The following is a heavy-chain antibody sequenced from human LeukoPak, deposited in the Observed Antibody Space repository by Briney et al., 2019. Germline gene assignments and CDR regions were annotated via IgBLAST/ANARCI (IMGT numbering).Heavy chain of an antibody. CDR1: GYTFTSYD. J-gene: IGHJ4*02. CDR3: ARGAAVVVPAATKKYFDY. V-gene: IGHV1-8*01. CDR2: MHPNSGNT. D-gene: IGHD2-2*01. Sequence: GASVKVSCKASGYTFTSYDINWVRQATGQGLEWMGWMHPNSGNTGYAQKFQGRVTMTRNTSISTAYMELSSLRSEDTAVYYCARGAAVVVPAATKKYFDYWGQGTLVTVSS.